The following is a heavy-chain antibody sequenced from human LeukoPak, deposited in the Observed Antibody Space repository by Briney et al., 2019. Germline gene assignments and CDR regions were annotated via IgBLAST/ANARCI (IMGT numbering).Heavy chain of an antibody. CDR3: ARDLRTGKRNWFDP. Sequence: SETLSLTCAVSGYSISSGCYWGWIRQPPGKGLEWVGSIYHSGSTYYNPSLKSRVTISVDTSKNQFSLKLSSVTAADTAVYYCARDLRTGKRNWFDPWGQGTLVTVSS. CDR2: IYHSGST. V-gene: IGHV4-38-2*02. D-gene: IGHD1-1*01. CDR1: GYSISSGCY. J-gene: IGHJ5*02.